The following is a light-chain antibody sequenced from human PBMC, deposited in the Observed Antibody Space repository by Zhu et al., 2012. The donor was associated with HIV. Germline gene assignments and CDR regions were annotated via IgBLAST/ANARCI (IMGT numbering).Light chain of an antibody. CDR3: QHYVPSPMYT. V-gene: IGKV3D-15*01. Sequence: ETVMTQSPATLSVSPGERSTLSCRASQSVGTNLAWYQQKPGQVPRLLISRASTRATGIPDRFSGSGSGTDFTLTISRLEPEDFAVYYCQHYVPSPMYTFGQGTKLEIK. CDR2: RAS. J-gene: IGKJ2*01. CDR1: QSVGTN.